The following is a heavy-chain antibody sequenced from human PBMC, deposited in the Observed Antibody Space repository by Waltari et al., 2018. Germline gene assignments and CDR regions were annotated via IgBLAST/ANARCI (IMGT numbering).Heavy chain of an antibody. CDR1: GGSISSYY. V-gene: IGHV4-59*01. CDR2: IYYSGST. Sequence: QVQLQESGPGLVKPSATLSLTCTVSGGSISSYYWSWIRQPPGPGLEWIGYIYYSGSTNYNPSLKSRVTISVDTSKNQFSLKLSSVTAADTAVYYCARDRYSSSWYSLGWYYGMDVWGQGTTVTVSS. J-gene: IGHJ6*02. D-gene: IGHD6-13*01. CDR3: ARDRYSSSWYSLGWYYGMDV.